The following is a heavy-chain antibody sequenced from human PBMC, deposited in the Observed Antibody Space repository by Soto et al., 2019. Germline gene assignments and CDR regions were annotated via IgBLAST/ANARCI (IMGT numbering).Heavy chain of an antibody. CDR3: ARDTGTYPYYFDY. V-gene: IGHV4-30-4*01. J-gene: IGHJ4*02. CDR2: IHHSGST. CDR1: GGSISSGENF. D-gene: IGHD1-26*01. Sequence: SETLSLTCTVSGGSISSGENFWNWIRQSPGKGLEWIGYIHHSGSTYYNPSPKSRLTISVDTSKNQISLKLNSVTAADTAVYYCARDTGTYPYYFDYWGQGTLVTVS.